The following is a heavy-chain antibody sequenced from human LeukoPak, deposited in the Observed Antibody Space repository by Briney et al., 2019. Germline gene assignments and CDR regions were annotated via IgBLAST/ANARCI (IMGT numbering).Heavy chain of an antibody. CDR2: INPSGGST. V-gene: IGHV1-46*01. Sequence: ASVKVSCKASGYTSTSYYMHCVRQAPGHGLEWMGIINPSGGSTSYAQKFQGRVTMTRDTSTSTVYMELSSLRSEDTAVYCCARDAAPDIVVVPAAAWFARWGQGTLVTVSS. CDR3: ARDAAPDIVVVPAAAWFAR. D-gene: IGHD2-2*01. J-gene: IGHJ5*02. CDR1: GYTSTSYY.